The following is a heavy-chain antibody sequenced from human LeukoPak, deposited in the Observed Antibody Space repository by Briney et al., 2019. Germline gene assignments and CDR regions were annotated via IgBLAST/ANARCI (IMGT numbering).Heavy chain of an antibody. CDR2: INHSGST. D-gene: IGHD3-10*01. V-gene: IGHV4-34*01. J-gene: IGHJ4*02. Sequence: PSETLSLTCAVYGGSFSGYYWSWIRQPPGKGLEWMGEINHSGSTNYNPSLKSRVTITVDTSKNQFFLKLSSVTAADTAVYYCARGDGPMVRGVNEFDYWGQGTLVTVSS. CDR1: GGSFSGYY. CDR3: ARGDGPMVRGVNEFDY.